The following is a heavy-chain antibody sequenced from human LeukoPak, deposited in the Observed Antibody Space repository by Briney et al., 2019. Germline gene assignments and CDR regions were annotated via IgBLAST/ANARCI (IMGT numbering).Heavy chain of an antibody. V-gene: IGHV3-74*01. CDR3: ARGSDSSGWYSSFDY. CDR1: GFNFSTYW. CDR2: ISINGSST. Sequence: GGSLRLSCVASGFNFSTYWMHWVRQAPGKGLVWVSRISINGSSTAYADSVKGRFTISRDNAKNTLYLQMNSLRAEDTAVYYCARGSDSSGWYSSFDYWGQGTLVTVSS. J-gene: IGHJ4*02. D-gene: IGHD6-19*01.